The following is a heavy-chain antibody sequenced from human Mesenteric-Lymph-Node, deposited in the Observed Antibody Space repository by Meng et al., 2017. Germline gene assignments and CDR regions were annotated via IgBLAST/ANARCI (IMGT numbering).Heavy chain of an antibody. CDR2: IYYSGST. CDR1: GGSISSGDYY. D-gene: IGHD5-12*01. V-gene: IGHV4-30-4*01. CDR3: ARDLGVATSIAGFVY. J-gene: IGHJ4*02. Sequence: QVQLQESGPGLVKPSQTLSLSCTVSGGSISSGDYYWSWIRQPPGKGLEWIGYIYYSGSTYYNPSLKSRVTISVDTSKNQSSLRLSSVTAADTAVYYCARDLGVATSIAGFVYWGQGTLVTVSS.